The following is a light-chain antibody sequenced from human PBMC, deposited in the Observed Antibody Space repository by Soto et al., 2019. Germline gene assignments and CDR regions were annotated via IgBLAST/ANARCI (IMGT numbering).Light chain of an antibody. CDR2: GAS. CDR3: QQYASSRT. CDR1: QSVTNNY. V-gene: IGKV3-20*01. Sequence: EIVLTQSPGTLSLSPGERATLSCRASQSVTNNYLAWFQQKPSQAPRLLMYGASSRATGIPDRFSGSGSGTDFTLTITRLEPEDFAVYYCQQYASSRTFGQGTKVEIK. J-gene: IGKJ1*01.